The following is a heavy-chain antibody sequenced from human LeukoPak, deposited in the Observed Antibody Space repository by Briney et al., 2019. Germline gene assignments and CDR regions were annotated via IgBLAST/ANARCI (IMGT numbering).Heavy chain of an antibody. Sequence: GGSVRLSCAASGFTFSSYAMHWVRQAPGKGLEWVAVISYDGSNKYYADSVKGRFTISRDNSKNTLYLQMNSLRAEDTAVYYCARGIQLWLPSFDYWGQGTLVTVSS. J-gene: IGHJ4*02. CDR2: ISYDGSNK. CDR1: GFTFSSYA. V-gene: IGHV3-30-3*01. D-gene: IGHD5-18*01. CDR3: ARGIQLWLPSFDY.